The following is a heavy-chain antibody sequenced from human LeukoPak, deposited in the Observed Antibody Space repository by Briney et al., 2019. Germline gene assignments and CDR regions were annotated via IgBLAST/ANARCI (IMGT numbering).Heavy chain of an antibody. Sequence: SETLSLTCTVSGGSISSGGYYWSWIRQHPGKGLEWIGYIYYSGSTYYIPSLKSRVTISVDTSKNQFSLKLSSVTAADTAVYYCARTKDTAMVFSDYWGQGTLVTVSS. J-gene: IGHJ4*02. CDR2: IYYSGST. CDR1: GGSISSGGYY. D-gene: IGHD5-18*01. CDR3: ARTKDTAMVFSDY. V-gene: IGHV4-31*03.